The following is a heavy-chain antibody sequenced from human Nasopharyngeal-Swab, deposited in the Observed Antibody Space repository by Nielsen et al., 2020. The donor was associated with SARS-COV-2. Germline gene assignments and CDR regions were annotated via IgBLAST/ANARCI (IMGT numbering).Heavy chain of an antibody. Sequence: GESLKISCAASGFTFCDHYMTWVRQAPGKGLEWVSYISPSSGYIYYAESLKGRFTISRDNGKNSVYLQMNSLRADDTAVYFCARQDRFYYYLDVWGKGTTVTVSS. CDR1: GFTFCDHY. CDR2: ISPSSGYI. CDR3: ARQDRFYYYLDV. D-gene: IGHD3-3*01. J-gene: IGHJ6*03. V-gene: IGHV3-11*06.